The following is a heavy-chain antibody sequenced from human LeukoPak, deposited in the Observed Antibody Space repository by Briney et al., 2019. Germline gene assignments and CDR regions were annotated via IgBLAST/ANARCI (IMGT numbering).Heavy chain of an antibody. V-gene: IGHV4-59*01. CDR3: ARVAYCGGDCYSFDY. CDR2: IYYSGST. J-gene: IGHJ4*02. Sequence: PSETLPLTCTVSGGSISSYYWSWLRQPPGKGLEWIGYIYYSGSTNYNPSLKSRVTISVDTSKNQFSLKLSSVTAADTAVYYCARVAYCGGDCYSFDYWGQGTLVTVSS. D-gene: IGHD2-21*02. CDR1: GGSISSYY.